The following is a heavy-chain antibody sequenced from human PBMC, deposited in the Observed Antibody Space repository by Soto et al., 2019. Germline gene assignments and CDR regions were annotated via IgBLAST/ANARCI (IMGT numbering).Heavy chain of an antibody. J-gene: IGHJ4*02. CDR2: ISYDGSNK. CDR1: GVTFSSCA. D-gene: IGHD4-17*01. V-gene: IGHV3-30*18. CDR3: AKGGLDYGDYCDLDY. Sequence: WGSLTLSCAASGVTFSSCAMHWVRQAPGKGLEWVAVISYDGSNKYYADSVKGRFTISRDNSKNTLYLQMNSLRAEDTAVYYCAKGGLDYGDYCDLDYWGQGTLVTVSS.